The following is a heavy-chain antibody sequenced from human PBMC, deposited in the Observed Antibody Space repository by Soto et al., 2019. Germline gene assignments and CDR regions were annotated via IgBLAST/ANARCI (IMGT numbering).Heavy chain of an antibody. J-gene: IGHJ5*02. Sequence: QVQLVQSGAEVKKPGSWVKVSCKASGGTFNRYTINWVRQAPGQGLEWMEWIIPIAAIANYTQKFQGRVTITVDKSSTTAYMELSSLRSDDTAVYYCARGSTIVRGAPSWFDPWGQGTLVTVSS. CDR1: GGTFNRYT. CDR3: ARGSTIVRGAPSWFDP. CDR2: IIPIAAIA. D-gene: IGHD3-10*01. V-gene: IGHV1-69*02.